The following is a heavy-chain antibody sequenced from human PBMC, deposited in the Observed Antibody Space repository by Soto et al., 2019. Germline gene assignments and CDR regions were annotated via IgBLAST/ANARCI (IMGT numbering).Heavy chain of an antibody. CDR2: VYYGGST. D-gene: IGHD3-22*01. V-gene: IGHV4-39*01. J-gene: IGHJ6*02. CDR1: GGSISSSSYY. CDR3: AGGDYYHSSGYYFYYYTMDV. Sequence: SETLSLTCTVSGGSISSSSYYWGWIRQPPGKGLEWIGNVYYGGSTYYNPSLKSRVTISVETSKSQFSLKLSSVTAADTAVYYCAGGDYYHSSGYYFYYYTMDVWGQGXTVTVSS.